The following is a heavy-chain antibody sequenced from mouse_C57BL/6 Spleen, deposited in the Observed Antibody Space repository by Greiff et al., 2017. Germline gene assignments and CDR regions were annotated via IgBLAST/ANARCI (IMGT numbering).Heavy chain of an antibody. D-gene: IGHD1-1*01. CDR3: ALLTTVEAREDY. CDR1: GYAFSSSW. J-gene: IGHJ2*01. Sequence: QVQLKESGPELVKPGASVKISCKASGYAFSSSWMNWVKQRPGKGLEWIGRIYPGDGDTNYNGKFKGKATLTADKSSSTAYMQLSSLTSEDSAVYFCALLTTVEAREDYWGQGTTLTVSS. CDR2: IYPGDGDT. V-gene: IGHV1-82*01.